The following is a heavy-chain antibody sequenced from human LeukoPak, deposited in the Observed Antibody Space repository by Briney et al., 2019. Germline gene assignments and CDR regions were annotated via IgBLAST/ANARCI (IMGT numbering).Heavy chain of an antibody. CDR1: GGSFSGYY. Sequence: PSETLSLTCAVYGGSFSGYYWSWIRQPPGKGLEWIGEINHSGSTNYNPSLKSRVTISVDTSKNQFSLKLSSVTAADTAVYYCAKVISSSWYGGEYFQHWGQGTLVTVSS. CDR2: INHSGST. D-gene: IGHD6-13*01. V-gene: IGHV4-34*01. J-gene: IGHJ1*01. CDR3: AKVISSSWYGGEYFQH.